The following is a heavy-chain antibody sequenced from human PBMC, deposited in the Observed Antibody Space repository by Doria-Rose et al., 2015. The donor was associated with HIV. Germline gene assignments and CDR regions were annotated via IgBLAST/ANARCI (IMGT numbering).Heavy chain of an antibody. J-gene: IGHJ4*02. Sequence: QITLKECGPVLVKPTETLTLTCTVSGVSLSSPGMGVSWIRQPPGKALEWLANHFSDDERSYKTSLKSRLTISRGTSKSQVVLTMTDMDPVDTATYYCARIKSSRWYHKYYFDFWGQGTLVIVSA. CDR2: HFSDDER. CDR3: ARIKSSRWYHKYYFDF. V-gene: IGHV2-26*01. D-gene: IGHD6-13*01. CDR1: GVSLSSPGMG.